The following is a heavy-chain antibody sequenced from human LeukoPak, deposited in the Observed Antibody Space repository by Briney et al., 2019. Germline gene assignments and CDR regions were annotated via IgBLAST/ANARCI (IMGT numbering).Heavy chain of an antibody. D-gene: IGHD6-19*01. Sequence: LVQSGAEVKKPGSSVKVSCKASGGTFSSYAISWVRQAPGQGLEWMGGIIPICGTANYAQKLQGRVTITTDESTSTAYMELSSLRSEDTAVYYCARDPVRGWPSAEYFQHWGQGTLVTVSS. CDR2: IIPICGTA. CDR3: ARDPVRGWPSAEYFQH. CDR1: GGTFSSYA. J-gene: IGHJ1*01. V-gene: IGHV1-69*05.